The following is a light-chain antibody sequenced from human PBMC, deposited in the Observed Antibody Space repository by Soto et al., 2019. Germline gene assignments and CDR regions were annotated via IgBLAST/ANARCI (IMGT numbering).Light chain of an antibody. J-gene: IGLJ1*01. Sequence: QSALTQPPYASGSPGQSVAISCTGTSRDVGASDYVSWYQQHSGKAPKLLLYEVHKRPSGVPDRFSGYKSGNTASLTVSALQADDEADYYCLSHSGSSNVLATGTKVTVL. V-gene: IGLV2-8*01. CDR1: SRDVGASDY. CDR3: LSHSGSSNV. CDR2: EVH.